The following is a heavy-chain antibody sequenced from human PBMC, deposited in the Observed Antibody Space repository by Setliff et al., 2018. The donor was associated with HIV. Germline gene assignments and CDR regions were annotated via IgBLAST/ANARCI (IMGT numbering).Heavy chain of an antibody. CDR3: ARYLVVVPVAVGGLDV. CDR2: INSASGGT. D-gene: IGHD2-2*01. Sequence: ASVKVSCKASGYTFTDYYIHWVRQAPGQGLEWMGWINSASGGTNYAQNFQGRVTMTRDTSISTAYMELSGLTSDDSAVYYCARYLVVVPVAVGGLDVWAKGPRSPSP. V-gene: IGHV1-2*02. J-gene: IGHJ6*02. CDR1: GYTFTDYY.